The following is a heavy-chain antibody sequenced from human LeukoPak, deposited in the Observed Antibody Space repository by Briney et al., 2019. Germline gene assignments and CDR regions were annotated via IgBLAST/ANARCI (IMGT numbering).Heavy chain of an antibody. Sequence: ASETLSLTCAVYGGSFSGYYWSWIRQPPGKGLEWIGEINHSGSTNYNPSLKSRVTISVDTSKNQFSLKLSSVTAADTAVYYCARSIAGAFDIWGQGTLVTVSS. V-gene: IGHV4-34*01. J-gene: IGHJ3*02. D-gene: IGHD6-6*01. CDR2: INHSGST. CDR3: ARSIAGAFDI. CDR1: GGSFSGYY.